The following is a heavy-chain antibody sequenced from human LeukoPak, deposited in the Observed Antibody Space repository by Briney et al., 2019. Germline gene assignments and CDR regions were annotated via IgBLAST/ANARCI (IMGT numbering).Heavy chain of an antibody. CDR1: GGSISSYY. D-gene: IGHD3-10*01. CDR3: AGLYYYGSGSSFDY. J-gene: IGHJ4*02. Sequence: SETLSLTCTVSGGSISSYYWSWIRQPAGKGPEWIGRIYTSGSTNYSPSLKSRVTMSVDTSKNQFSLKLSSVTAADTAVHYCAGLYYYGSGSSFDYWGQGALVTVSS. V-gene: IGHV4-4*07. CDR2: IYTSGST.